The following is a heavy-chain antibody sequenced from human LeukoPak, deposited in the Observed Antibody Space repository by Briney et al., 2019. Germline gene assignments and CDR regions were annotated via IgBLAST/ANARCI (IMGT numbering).Heavy chain of an antibody. CDR3: AKLWGDCIWGSYRDDY. CDR2: IYYSGST. J-gene: IGHJ4*02. V-gene: IGHV4-39*01. Sequence: TSETLSLTCTVSGGSISSSSYYWGWIRQPPGKGLEWIGSIYYSGSTYYNPSLKSRVTISVDTSKNQFSLKLSSVTAADTAVYYCAKLWGDCIWGSYRDDYWGQGTLVTVSS. D-gene: IGHD3-16*02. CDR1: GGSISSSSYY.